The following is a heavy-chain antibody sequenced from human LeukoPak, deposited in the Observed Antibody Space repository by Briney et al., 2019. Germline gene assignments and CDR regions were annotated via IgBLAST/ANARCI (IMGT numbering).Heavy chain of an antibody. CDR3: AREIYGRFDY. CDR2: ISGYNGNT. J-gene: IGHJ4*02. D-gene: IGHD4-17*01. V-gene: IGHV1-18*04. CDR1: GYTFTGYY. Sequence: ASVKVSCKASGYTFTGYYMHWVRQAPGQGLECMGWISGYNGNTNYAQKLQGRVTMTTDTSTRTAYMELRSLTSDDTAVYYCAREIYGRFDYWGQGTLVTVSS.